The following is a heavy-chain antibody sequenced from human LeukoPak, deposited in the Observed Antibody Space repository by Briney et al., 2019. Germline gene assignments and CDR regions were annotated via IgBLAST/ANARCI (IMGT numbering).Heavy chain of an antibody. Sequence: ASVKVSCKASGYTFTGYYMHWVRQAPGQGLEWMGWINPNSGGTNYAQKFQGRVTMTRDTSISTAYMELSRLRSDDTAVYYCARVNGGILERLFHYWGQGTLVTVSS. CDR3: ARVNGGILERLFHY. V-gene: IGHV1-2*02. CDR1: GYTFTGYY. J-gene: IGHJ4*02. CDR2: INPNSGGT. D-gene: IGHD3-3*01.